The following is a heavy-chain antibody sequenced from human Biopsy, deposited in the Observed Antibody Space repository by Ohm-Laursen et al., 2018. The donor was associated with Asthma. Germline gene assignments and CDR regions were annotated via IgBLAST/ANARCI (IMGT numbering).Heavy chain of an antibody. CDR3: ARIKIRIGAGTDRYFDL. J-gene: IGHJ2*01. CDR2: INPNSGGT. D-gene: IGHD3-16*01. Sequence: ASVKVSCKASGYTFTGYYMHWVRQAPGQGLEWMGRINPNSGGTNYAQRFLGRVTMTRDTSVNTAFMVLSRLRSDDTAVYYCARIKIRIGAGTDRYFDLWGRGTLVTVPS. V-gene: IGHV1-2*06. CDR1: GYTFTGYY.